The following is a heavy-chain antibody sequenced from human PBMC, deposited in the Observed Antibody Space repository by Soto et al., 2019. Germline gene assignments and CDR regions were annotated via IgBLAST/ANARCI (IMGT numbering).Heavy chain of an antibody. CDR2: IDPSDSYT. D-gene: IGHD3-22*01. Sequence: GESLKISCKGSGYSFTSYWISWVRQMPGKGLEWMGRIDPSDSYTNYSPSFQGHVTISADKSISTAYLRWSSLKASDTAMYYCASDYYDSSGTWAFDIWGQGTMVTVSS. CDR3: ASDYYDSSGTWAFDI. V-gene: IGHV5-10-1*01. J-gene: IGHJ3*02. CDR1: GYSFTSYW.